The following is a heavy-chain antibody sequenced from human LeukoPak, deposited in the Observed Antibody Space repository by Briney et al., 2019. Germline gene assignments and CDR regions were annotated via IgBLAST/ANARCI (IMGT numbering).Heavy chain of an antibody. CDR1: GCTLSSYS. Sequence: GGSLRLSCAASGCTLSSYSMNWVRQAPGKGLEGVSSISSSSSYIYYADSVTGRFTISRHNAKTSLYLQMNRLRAEATAVYYCASSLTYYYGSGSYSDYWGQGTLVTVSS. CDR3: ASSLTYYYGSGSYSDY. J-gene: IGHJ4*02. D-gene: IGHD3-10*01. CDR2: ISSSSSYI. V-gene: IGHV3-21*01.